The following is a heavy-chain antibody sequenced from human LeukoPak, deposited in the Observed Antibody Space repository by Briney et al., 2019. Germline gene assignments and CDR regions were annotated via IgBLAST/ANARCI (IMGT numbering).Heavy chain of an antibody. CDR3: ARDPGYCSGGSCYGHDAFDI. Sequence: SETLSLTCAVYGGSFSGYYWSWIRQPPGKGLEWIGEIKHSGSTNYNPSLKSRVTISVDTSKNQFSLKLSSVTAADTAVYYCARDPGYCSGGSCYGHDAFDIWGQGTMVTVSS. D-gene: IGHD2-15*01. CDR2: IKHSGST. CDR1: GGSFSGYY. J-gene: IGHJ3*02. V-gene: IGHV4-34*01.